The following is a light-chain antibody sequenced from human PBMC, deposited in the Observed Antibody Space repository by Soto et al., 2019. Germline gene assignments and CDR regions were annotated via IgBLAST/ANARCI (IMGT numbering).Light chain of an antibody. CDR2: WAS. J-gene: IGKJ4*01. CDR1: QTVFYGINKKNY. CDR3: HQSYSPPLT. Sequence: DVVMTQSPDSLAVSLGERATMQCKSSQTVFYGINKKNYLAWYQHKPGQPPKLLIYWASTRESGVPDRFSGSGSGTDFTLTINSLQAEDVAVYYCHQSYSPPLTFGGGTKVEIK. V-gene: IGKV4-1*01.